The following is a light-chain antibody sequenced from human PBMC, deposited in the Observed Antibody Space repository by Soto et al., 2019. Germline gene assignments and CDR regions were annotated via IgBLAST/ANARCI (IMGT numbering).Light chain of an antibody. CDR1: PSISSW. V-gene: IGKV1-5*03. CDR2: KSS. CDR3: QQYNSYPLT. Sequence: DIQMTQSPSTLSASVGDRVTITCRASPSISSWLAWYQQKPGKAPNLLIYKSSSLESGVPSRFSGSGSGTEFTFTISSLQPDDFATYYCQQYNSYPLTFGGGTKVEIK. J-gene: IGKJ4*01.